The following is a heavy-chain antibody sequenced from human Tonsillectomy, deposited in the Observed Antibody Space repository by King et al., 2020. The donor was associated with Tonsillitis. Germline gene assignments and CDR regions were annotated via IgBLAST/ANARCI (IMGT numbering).Heavy chain of an antibody. CDR2: IRSKSYGWTT. V-gene: IGHV3-49*03. D-gene: IGHD3-22*01. J-gene: IGHJ4*02. CDR1: GFTFGDFT. CDR3: TRKYYYDSSGNAIDF. Sequence: VQLVESGGALVQPGRSLRISCTASGFTFGDFTMNWIRQAPGKGLEWVGSIRSKSYGWTTEYAASVKGRFTISRDDSKGIAYLQMNSLKTEDTAIYHCTRKYYYDSSGNAIDFWGQGTLVTVSS.